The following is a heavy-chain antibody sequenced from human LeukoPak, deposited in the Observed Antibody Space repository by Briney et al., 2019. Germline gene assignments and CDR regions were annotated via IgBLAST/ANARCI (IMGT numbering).Heavy chain of an antibody. V-gene: IGHV3-21*01. CDR1: GFTFSSYR. J-gene: IGHJ4*02. D-gene: IGHD2-15*01. CDR3: ATIIICSGGSCYNY. CDR2: ISSSSTYI. Sequence: GGSLRLSCAASGFTFSSYRMNWVRQAPGKGLEWVSSISSSSTYIYYADSVKGRFTISRDNAKNSLYLQMNSLRAEDTAVYYCATIIICSGGSCYNYWGQGTLVTVSS.